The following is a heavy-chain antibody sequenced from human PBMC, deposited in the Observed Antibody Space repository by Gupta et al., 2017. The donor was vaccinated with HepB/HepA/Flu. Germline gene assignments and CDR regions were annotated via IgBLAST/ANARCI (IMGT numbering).Heavy chain of an antibody. J-gene: IGHJ6*03. V-gene: IGHV4-59*01. CDR2: VYYSGST. CDR1: GGSMSNYY. CDR3: ARTTRGHMDV. D-gene: IGHD1-1*01. Sequence: QVHLQQSGPGLVKPSETLSLSCTVSGGSMSNYYWIWIRQPPGKGLEWIGDVYYSGSTNYNPPLKSRVTISVDMSKNQFSLTLNAVTAADTAVYYWARTTRGHMDVGGEGTTVTVSS.